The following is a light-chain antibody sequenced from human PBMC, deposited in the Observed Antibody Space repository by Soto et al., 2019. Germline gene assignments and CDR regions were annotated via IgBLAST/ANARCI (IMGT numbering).Light chain of an antibody. CDR3: QKYNTTPRT. J-gene: IGKJ1*01. CDR1: QDVSDH. V-gene: IGKV1-27*01. Sequence: DFQMTQSPSSLSASAGDRVTITCRASQDVSDHLAWYQQKPGKVPNRLIYAASTLQSGFPSRFSGGGSGTDFTLTISSLQPEDVATYYCQKYNTTPRTFGQGTKVELK. CDR2: AAS.